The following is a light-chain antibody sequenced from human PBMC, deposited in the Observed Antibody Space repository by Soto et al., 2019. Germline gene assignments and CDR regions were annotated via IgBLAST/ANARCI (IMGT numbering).Light chain of an antibody. V-gene: IGKV3-20*01. J-gene: IGKJ1*01. CDR1: QSVSSSN. Sequence: EIVLTQSPGTLFLSPGERATLSCRASQSVSSSNLAWYQQKPGQAPSRLIYGASSRATEIPDRFSGSGSGTELTLIISGLEPEDFAVYYCQHYCSSPPPFGQGTKVEIK. CDR2: GAS. CDR3: QHYCSSPPP.